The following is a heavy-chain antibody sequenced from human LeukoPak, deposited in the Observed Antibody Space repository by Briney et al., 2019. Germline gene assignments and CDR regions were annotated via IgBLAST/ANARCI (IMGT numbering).Heavy chain of an antibody. CDR2: IRYDGSNK. D-gene: IGHD3-3*01. Sequence: PGGSLRLSCAASGFTFSSYGMHWCRQAPGKGLEWVAFIRYDGSNKYYADSVKGRFTISRDNSKNTLYLQMNSLRAEDTAVYYCAKVTIFGVVISYLFDYWGQGTLVTVSS. CDR1: GFTFSSYG. J-gene: IGHJ4*02. CDR3: AKVTIFGVVISYLFDY. V-gene: IGHV3-30*02.